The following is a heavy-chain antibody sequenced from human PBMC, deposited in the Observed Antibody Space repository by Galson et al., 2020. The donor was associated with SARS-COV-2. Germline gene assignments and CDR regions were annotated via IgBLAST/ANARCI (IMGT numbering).Heavy chain of an antibody. CDR3: AKESQTYCSSTSCYGKTFDY. J-gene: IGHJ4*02. CDR1: GFTFSSYG. CDR2: IWYDGSNK. Sequence: GGSLRLSCAASGFTFSSYGMHWVRQAPGKGLEWVAVIWYDGSNKYYADSVKGRFTISRDNSKNTLYLQMNSLRAEDTAVYYCAKESQTYCSSTSCYGKTFDYWGQGTLVTVSS. V-gene: IGHV3-33*06. D-gene: IGHD2-2*01.